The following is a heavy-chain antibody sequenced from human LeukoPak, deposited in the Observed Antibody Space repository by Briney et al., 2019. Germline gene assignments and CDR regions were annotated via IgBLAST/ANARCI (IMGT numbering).Heavy chain of an antibody. CDR1: GFTFSDYY. V-gene: IGHV3-72*01. J-gene: IGHJ4*02. CDR3: VRDFTSTAASSDY. Sequence: GGSLRLSCAASGFTFSDYYIDWVRQAPGKGLEWVGRSRNKANRYTTEYAASVKGRFTISRDESKNSLYLQMDSLKAEDTALYYCVRDFTSTAASSDYWGQGTLVTVSS. D-gene: IGHD2-2*01. CDR2: SRNKANRYTT.